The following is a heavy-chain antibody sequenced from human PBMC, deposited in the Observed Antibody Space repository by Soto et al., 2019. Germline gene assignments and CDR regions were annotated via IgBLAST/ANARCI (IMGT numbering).Heavy chain of an antibody. J-gene: IGHJ4*02. CDR1: GFTFDDYA. CDR3: AKVYGDYVLNGAHFDY. D-gene: IGHD4-17*01. V-gene: IGHV3-9*01. Sequence: EVQLVESGGGLVQPGRSLRLSCAASGFTFDDYAMHWVRQAPGKGLECVSGIIWNSGSIGYADSVKGRFTISRDKAKNSLYLQMNSLRAEDTALYYCAKVYGDYVLNGAHFDYWGQGTLVTVSS. CDR2: IIWNSGSI.